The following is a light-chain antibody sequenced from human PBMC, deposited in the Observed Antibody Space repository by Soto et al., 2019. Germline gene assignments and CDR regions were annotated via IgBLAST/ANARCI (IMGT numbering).Light chain of an antibody. J-gene: IGKJ1*01. CDR1: QSVSSNY. V-gene: IGKV3-20*01. CDR2: GAS. Sequence: EIVLTQSPGTLSLSPGERATLSCTASQSVSSNYLAWHQQKPGQAPRLLIYGASSRATGIPDRFSGSGSGTDFTLTISRLEPEDFAVYYCQQYGGSPRTFGQGTKVEIK. CDR3: QQYGGSPRT.